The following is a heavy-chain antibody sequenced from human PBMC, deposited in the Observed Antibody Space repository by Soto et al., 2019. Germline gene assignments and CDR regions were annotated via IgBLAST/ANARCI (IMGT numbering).Heavy chain of an antibody. Sequence: GASVKVSCKASGDTFASFGFSWVRQAPGQGLEWLGWISAYNGNTHYAQKVRDRVTLTTDTSTNTAYVELRSLTSDDTAVYYCARDQESITDRILQYWGQGTRVTVSS. V-gene: IGHV1-18*01. CDR3: ARDQESITDRILQY. CDR1: GDTFASFG. CDR2: ISAYNGNT. D-gene: IGHD3-10*01. J-gene: IGHJ4*02.